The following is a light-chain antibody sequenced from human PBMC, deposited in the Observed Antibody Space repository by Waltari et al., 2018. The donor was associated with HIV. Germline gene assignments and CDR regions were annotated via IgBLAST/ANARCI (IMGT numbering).Light chain of an antibody. V-gene: IGKV3-15*01. J-gene: IGKJ2*03. CDR2: GAA. Sequence: EIVMTQPPATLSVSPGERATLSCRASQSVSSNLAWYQQKPGQAPRLLIYGAATRATGIPARFSGSGSGTEFTLTISSLQSEDFAVYYCQQYNNWPPVSFGQGTKLEIK. CDR1: QSVSSN. CDR3: QQYNNWPPVS.